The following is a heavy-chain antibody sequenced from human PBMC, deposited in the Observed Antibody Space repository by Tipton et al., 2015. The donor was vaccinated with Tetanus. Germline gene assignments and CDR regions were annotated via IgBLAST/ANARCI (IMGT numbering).Heavy chain of an antibody. Sequence: TLSLTCTVSGDSMTKYYWSWVCQPPGKGLEWISYIFASGSTNYNPALKSRVTISMDTSKNQISLKLSSVTAADTAVYFCARDQGGGRVARLNWFGPWGQGTLVTVSS. J-gene: IGHJ5*02. CDR1: GDSMTKYY. CDR3: ARDQGGGRVARLNWFGP. CDR2: IFASGST. V-gene: IGHV4-4*08. D-gene: IGHD3-16*01.